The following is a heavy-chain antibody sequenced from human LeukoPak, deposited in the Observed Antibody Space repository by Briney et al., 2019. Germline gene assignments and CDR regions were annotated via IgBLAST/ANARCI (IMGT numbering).Heavy chain of an antibody. D-gene: IGHD5-24*01. V-gene: IGHV4-39*07. Sequence: SETLSLTCSVSGASISSGSNYWGWIRQPPGKTLEWIGSIYSSGSTYYNPSLKSRVIIIIDTPKNHFSLTLSSVTAADTALYYCARGIWEMATIPYWYFDIWGRGTLVTVSS. CDR2: IYSSGST. CDR1: GASISSGSNY. J-gene: IGHJ2*01. CDR3: ARGIWEMATIPYWYFDI.